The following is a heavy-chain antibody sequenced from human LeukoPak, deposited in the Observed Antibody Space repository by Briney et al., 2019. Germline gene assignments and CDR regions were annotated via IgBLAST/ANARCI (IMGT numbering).Heavy chain of an antibody. CDR1: GFTFSSYG. CDR3: ARDFRPYGMDI. V-gene: IGHV3-33*01. Sequence: PGRSLRLSCAASGFTFSSYGMHWVRQAPGKGLEWVAVIWYDGSNKYYADSVKGRFTISRDNSKNTLYLQMSSLRAEDTAVYYCARDFRPYGMDIWGQGTTVTVSS. J-gene: IGHJ6*02. CDR2: IWYDGSNK.